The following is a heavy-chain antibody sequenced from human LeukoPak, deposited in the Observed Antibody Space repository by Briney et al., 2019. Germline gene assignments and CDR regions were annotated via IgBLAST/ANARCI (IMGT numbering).Heavy chain of an antibody. CDR3: XREGRRFFPKYYYYYYMDV. Sequence: PGGSLRLSCAASGFTFSSYGMSWVRQAPGKGLEWVSAISGSGGSTYYADSVKGRFTISRDNSKNTLYLQMNSLRAEDTAVYYCXREGRRFFPKYYYYYYMDVWGKGTTVTVSS. CDR2: ISGSGGST. D-gene: IGHD3-3*01. J-gene: IGHJ6*03. V-gene: IGHV3-23*01. CDR1: GFTFSSYG.